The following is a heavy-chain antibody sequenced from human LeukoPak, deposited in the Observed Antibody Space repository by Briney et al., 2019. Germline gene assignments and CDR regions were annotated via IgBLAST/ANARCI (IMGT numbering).Heavy chain of an antibody. D-gene: IGHD3-22*01. CDR3: AKDYYDSSGYSLGAFDI. CDR2: IDGDGTTT. CDR1: GFTFSSYW. Sequence: GVLRLSCAASGFTFSSYWMHWVRQAPGKGLVWVSRIDGDGTTTNYADSVKGRFTISRDNSKNTLYLQMNSLRAEDTAVYYCAKDYYDSSGYSLGAFDIWGQGTIVTVSS. V-gene: IGHV3-74*01. J-gene: IGHJ3*02.